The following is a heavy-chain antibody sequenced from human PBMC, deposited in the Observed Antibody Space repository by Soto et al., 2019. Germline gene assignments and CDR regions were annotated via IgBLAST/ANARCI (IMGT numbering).Heavy chain of an antibody. Sequence: ASVKVSCKASGYTFTSYGISWVRQAPGQGLEWMGWISAYNGNTNYAQKLQGRVTMTTDTSTGTAYMELRSLRSDDTAVYYCARGPPVVVVPAAMAFDIWGQGTMVTVSS. V-gene: IGHV1-18*01. D-gene: IGHD2-2*01. CDR1: GYTFTSYG. J-gene: IGHJ3*02. CDR3: ARGPPVVVVPAAMAFDI. CDR2: ISAYNGNT.